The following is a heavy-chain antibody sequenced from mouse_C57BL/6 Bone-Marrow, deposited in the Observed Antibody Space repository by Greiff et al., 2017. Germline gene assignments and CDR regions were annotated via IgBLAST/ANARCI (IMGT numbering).Heavy chain of an antibody. CDR3: TTSGLYFDY. D-gene: IGHD3-1*01. Sequence: EVKLVESGAELVRPGASVKLSCTASGFNIKDDYMHWVKQRPEQGLEWIGWIDPENGDTEYASKFQGKSTITADTSSNKAYLHLSSLTSEDTAVYFCTTSGLYFDYWGQGTTLTVSS. V-gene: IGHV14-4*01. CDR1: GFNIKDDY. CDR2: IDPENGDT. J-gene: IGHJ2*01.